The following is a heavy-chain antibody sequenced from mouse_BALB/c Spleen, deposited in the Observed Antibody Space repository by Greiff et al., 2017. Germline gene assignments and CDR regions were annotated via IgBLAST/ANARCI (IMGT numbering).Heavy chain of an antibody. J-gene: IGHJ3*01. CDR3: ARSTRITAWFAY. V-gene: IGHV5-12-2*01. D-gene: IGHD2-4*01. CDR2: ISNGGGST. CDR1: GFTFSSYT. Sequence: EVKLMESGGGLVQPGGSLKLSCAASGFTFSSYTMSWVRQTPEKRLEWVAYISNGGGSTYYPDTVKGRFTISSDNAKNTLYLQMSSLKSEDTAMYYCARSTRITAWFAYWGQGTLVTVSA.